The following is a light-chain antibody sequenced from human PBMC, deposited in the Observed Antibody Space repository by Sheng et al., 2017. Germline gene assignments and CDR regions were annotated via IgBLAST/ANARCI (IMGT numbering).Light chain of an antibody. CDR2: DAS. CDR3: QQYGSSGYT. J-gene: IGKJ2*01. V-gene: IGKV3-20*01. Sequence: EIVLTQSPATLSLSPGERATLSCRASQSISTYLAWYQQKPGQAPRLLIYDASNRATGIPDRFSGSGSGTDFTLTISRLEPEDFAVYYCQQYGSSGYTFGQGTKLEI. CDR1: QSISTY.